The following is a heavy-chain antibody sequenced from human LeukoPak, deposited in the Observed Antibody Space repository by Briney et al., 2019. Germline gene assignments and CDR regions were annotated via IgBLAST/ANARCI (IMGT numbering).Heavy chain of an antibody. J-gene: IGHJ4*02. CDR1: GGSISTYY. Sequence: PSETLPLTCTVSGGSISTYYWSWIRQPAGKGLEWIGRIYSSGGTNYNPSLRSRVTMSVDTSKNQFSLKLSSVTAADTAVYFCARDYNWTFDYWGQGTLVTVSS. D-gene: IGHD1-1*01. CDR3: ARDYNWTFDY. V-gene: IGHV4-4*07. CDR2: IYSSGGT.